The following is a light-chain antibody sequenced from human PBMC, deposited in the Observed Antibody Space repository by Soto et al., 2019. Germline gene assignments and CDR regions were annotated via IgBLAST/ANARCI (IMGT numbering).Light chain of an antibody. V-gene: IGKV3-20*01. Sequence: EIVLTQSPGTLSLSPGERATLSRRASQSFSSSYLAWYQQKPGQAPRLLIYGASSRATGIPDRFSGSGSGTDFTLTISSLQSEDFAVYYCQHYNNWLGTFGGGTKVDI. J-gene: IGKJ4*01. CDR1: QSFSSSY. CDR3: QHYNNWLGT. CDR2: GAS.